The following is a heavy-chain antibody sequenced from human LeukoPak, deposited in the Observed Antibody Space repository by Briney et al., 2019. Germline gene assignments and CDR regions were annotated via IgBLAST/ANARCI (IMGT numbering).Heavy chain of an antibody. V-gene: IGHV1-2*02. D-gene: IGHD5-18*01. CDR2: IDPNTGQT. CDR1: GYTFTAYC. CDR3: ARVVGQGTAMPSRDFFDY. Sequence: GASVKVSCKASGYTFTAYCIHWVRQAPGQGLEWMGWIDPNTGQTDSAQKFQGRVTVTRDTSINTAYMDLSSLRSDDTAVYYCARVVGQGTAMPSRDFFDYWGQGTLVTVSS. J-gene: IGHJ4*02.